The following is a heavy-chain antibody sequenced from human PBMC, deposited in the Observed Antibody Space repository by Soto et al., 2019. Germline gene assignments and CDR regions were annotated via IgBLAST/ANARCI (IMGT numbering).Heavy chain of an antibody. D-gene: IGHD6-19*01. CDR1: GFTFSSYW. Sequence: EVQLVESGGGLVQPGGSLRLSCAGSGFTFSSYWMSWVRQAPGKGLEWVANIKQDGSEKYYVDSVKGRFTISRDNAKNSLYLQMNSLRAEDTAVYYCARDVLSSGWFLLAFDYWGQRSLVTVSS. V-gene: IGHV3-7*01. J-gene: IGHJ4*02. CDR2: IKQDGSEK. CDR3: ARDVLSSGWFLLAFDY.